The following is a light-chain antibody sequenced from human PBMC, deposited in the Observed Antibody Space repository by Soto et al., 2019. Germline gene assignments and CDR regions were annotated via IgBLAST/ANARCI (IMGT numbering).Light chain of an antibody. CDR1: SSGSKS. CDR3: QVWDSSSDHVV. J-gene: IGLJ2*01. Sequence: SYELTQPPSVSVAPGETARITCGGNSSGSKSVHCYQQRPGEAPDLVIFYDSDRPSGIPELFAGSNSGNTATLTISRVEDGDEADYHCQVWDSSSDHVVFGGGTKVTVL. CDR2: YDS. V-gene: IGLV3-21*04.